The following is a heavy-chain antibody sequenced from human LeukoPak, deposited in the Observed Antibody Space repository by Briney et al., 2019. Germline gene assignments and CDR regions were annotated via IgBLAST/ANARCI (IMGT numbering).Heavy chain of an antibody. V-gene: IGHV1-46*01. CDR1: GYTFTSYD. D-gene: IGHD3-10*01. CDR2: INPSGGST. Sequence: AASVKVSCKASGYTFTSYDINWVRQATGQGLEWMGIINPSGGSTSYAQKFQGRVTMTRDTSTSTVYMELSSLRSEDTAVYYCARQDWGRITMVRGVQWGQGTLVTVSS. CDR3: ARQDWGRITMVRGVQ. J-gene: IGHJ4*02.